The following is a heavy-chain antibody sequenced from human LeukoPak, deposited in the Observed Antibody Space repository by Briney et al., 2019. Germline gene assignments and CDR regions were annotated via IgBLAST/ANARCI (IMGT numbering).Heavy chain of an antibody. CDR3: ARGLLRPNYDFWSGGPGDAFDI. Sequence: PGGSLRLSCAASGFTFDDYGMGWVRQAPGKGLEWVSGINWNGGSTGYADSVKGRFTISRDNAKNSLYLQMNSLRAEDTALYYCARGLLRPNYDFWSGGPGDAFDIWGQGTMVTVSS. D-gene: IGHD3-3*01. CDR2: INWNGGST. J-gene: IGHJ3*02. V-gene: IGHV3-20*04. CDR1: GFTFDDYG.